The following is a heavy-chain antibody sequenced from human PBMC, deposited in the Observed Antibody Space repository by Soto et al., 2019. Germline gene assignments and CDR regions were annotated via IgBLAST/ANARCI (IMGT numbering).Heavy chain of an antibody. CDR1: GGSISSGGYY. V-gene: IGHV4-31*03. J-gene: IGHJ6*02. D-gene: IGHD2-15*01. CDR2: IYYSGST. CDR3: ARDRYCSGGSCYRSYSSYGMDV. Sequence: SETLSLTCTVSGGSISSGGYYWSWIRQHPGKGLEWIGYIYYSGSTYYNPSLKSRVTISADTSKNQFSLKLSSVTAADTAVYYCARDRYCSGGSCYRSYSSYGMDVWGQGTTVTVSS.